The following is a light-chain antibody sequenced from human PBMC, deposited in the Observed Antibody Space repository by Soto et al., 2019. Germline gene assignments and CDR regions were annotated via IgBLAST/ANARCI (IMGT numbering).Light chain of an antibody. V-gene: IGLV2-8*01. CDR3: ASYAGSNTPYV. CDR1: SSDVGSYNY. Sequence: ALTQPPSASGSPGESVTIACAGTSSDVGSYNYVSWYQHHPGKAPKLIIFDVTKRPSGVPDRFSGSKSGNTASLTVSGLQAEDEDDYYCASYAGSNTPYVLGPRTKVSV. CDR2: DVT. J-gene: IGLJ1*01.